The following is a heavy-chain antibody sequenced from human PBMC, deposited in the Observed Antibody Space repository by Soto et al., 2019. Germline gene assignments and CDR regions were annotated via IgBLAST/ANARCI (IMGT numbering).Heavy chain of an antibody. J-gene: IGHJ6*02. CDR2: IYYSGST. CDR1: GGSISSGDYY. D-gene: IGHD3-10*01. CDR3: ARGRLWFGELNPYGMDV. V-gene: IGHV4-30-4*01. Sequence: SETLSLTCTVSGGSISSGDYYWSWIRQPPGKGLEWIGYIYYSGSTYYNPSLKSRVTISVDTSKNQFSLKLSSVTAADTAVYYCARGRLWFGELNPYGMDVWGQGTAVTVSS.